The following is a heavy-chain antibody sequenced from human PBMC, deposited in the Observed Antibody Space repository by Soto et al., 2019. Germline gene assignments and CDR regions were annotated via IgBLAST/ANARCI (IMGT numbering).Heavy chain of an antibody. V-gene: IGHV3-30-3*01. J-gene: IGHJ6*02. CDR2: ISYDGSNK. CDR1: GFTFRGYA. CDR3: ARDLLSCSGGSCYSACGMDV. D-gene: IGHD2-15*01. Sequence: PGGSLRLSYAASGFTFRGYAMHWVRQAPGKGLEWVAVISYDGSNKYYADSVKGRFTISRDNSKNTLYLQMNSLRAEDTAVYYCARDLLSCSGGSCYSACGMDVWGQGTTVTVSS.